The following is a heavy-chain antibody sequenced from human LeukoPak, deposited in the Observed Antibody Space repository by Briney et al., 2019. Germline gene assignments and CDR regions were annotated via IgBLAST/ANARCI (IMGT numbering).Heavy chain of an antibody. J-gene: IGHJ6*03. CDR3: ARQLELDWYYYYYMDV. CDR1: GGSISSGGYY. D-gene: IGHD1-1*01. Sequence: PSETLSLTCTVSGGSISSGGYYWGWIRQPPGKGLEWIGRIYSSGSANYNPSLKSRVTMSVDTSKNQFSLKLSSVTAADTAVYYCARQLELDWYYYYYMDVWGKGTTVTVSS. V-gene: IGHV4-39*07. CDR2: IYSSGSA.